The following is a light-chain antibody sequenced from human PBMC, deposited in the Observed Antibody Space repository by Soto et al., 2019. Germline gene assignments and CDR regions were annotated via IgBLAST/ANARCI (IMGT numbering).Light chain of an antibody. Sequence: IVLTQSQATLSLSLGDRATLSCRASQSVGSYLAWYQQKPGQTPRLLIYDASNRATGIPARFSGSESGTDFTLTISSLEPADFAVYYCQQRSNWPLTFGGGTKVEIK. V-gene: IGKV3-11*01. J-gene: IGKJ4*01. CDR3: QQRSNWPLT. CDR1: QSVGSY. CDR2: DAS.